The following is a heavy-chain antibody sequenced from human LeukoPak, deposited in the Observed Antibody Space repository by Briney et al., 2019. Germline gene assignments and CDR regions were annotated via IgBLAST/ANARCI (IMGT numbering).Heavy chain of an antibody. D-gene: IGHD3-22*01. CDR1: GFTFSSYA. J-gene: IGHJ4*02. CDR3: ARDPDSSGYWYFDY. CDR2: ISYDGSNK. Sequence: GGSLRLSCAASGFTFSSYAMHWVRQAPGKGLEWVAVISYDGSNKYYADSVKGRFTISRDNSKNTLYLQMNSLRAEDTAVYYCARDPDSSGYWYFDYWGQGTLVTVSS. V-gene: IGHV3-30-3*01.